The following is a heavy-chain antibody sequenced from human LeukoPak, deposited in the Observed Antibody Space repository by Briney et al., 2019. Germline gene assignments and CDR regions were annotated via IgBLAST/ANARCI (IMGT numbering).Heavy chain of an antibody. CDR1: GGAFSGYY. CDR3: ARVVSSWYMGYYFDY. J-gene: IGHJ4*02. CDR2: IYYSGST. V-gene: IGHV4-59*01. D-gene: IGHD6-13*01. Sequence: PSETLSLTCAVYGGAFSGYYLSWIRQPPGKGLEWIGYIYYSGSTNYSPSLKSRVTISVDTSNNQFSLKLSSVTAADTAVYYCARVVSSWYMGYYFDYWGQGTLVTVSS.